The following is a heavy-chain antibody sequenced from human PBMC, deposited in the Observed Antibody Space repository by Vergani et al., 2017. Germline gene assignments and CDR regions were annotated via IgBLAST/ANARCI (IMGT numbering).Heavy chain of an antibody. CDR2: SNHNSGGT. CDR3: ARDLRGYSYGGLDF. V-gene: IGHV1-2*02. Sequence: QVQLVQSGAEVKKPGASVKVSCKASGDTFTGYYLNWVRQAPGQRREWMGWSNHNSGGTNYAQKFQGRVTMTRDTSISTSYMELSSLSSADTAVYYCARDLRGYSYGGLDFWGQGTMVTVSS. CDR1: GDTFTGYY. J-gene: IGHJ6*02. D-gene: IGHD5-18*01.